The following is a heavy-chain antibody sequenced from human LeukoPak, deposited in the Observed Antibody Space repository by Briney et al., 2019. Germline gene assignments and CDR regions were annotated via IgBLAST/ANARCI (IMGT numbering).Heavy chain of an antibody. CDR3: ASGRYYGTLKA. CDR1: GGSISSYY. CDR2: IYYSGST. Sequence: SETLSLTCTVSGGSISSYYWSWNRQPPGKGLEWIGYIYYSGSTNYNPSLKSRVTISVDTSKNQFSLKLTSVTAADTAVCYCASGRYYGTLKAWGQGTLVTVSS. V-gene: IGHV4-59*01. J-gene: IGHJ5*02. D-gene: IGHD3-9*01.